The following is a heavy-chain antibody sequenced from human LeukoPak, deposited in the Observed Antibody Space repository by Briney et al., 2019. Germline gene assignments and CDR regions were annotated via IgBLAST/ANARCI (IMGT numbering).Heavy chain of an antibody. CDR3: SRDQKDPYGPEFDY. Sequence: GGSLRLXCTTSGFIFGDYNMNWVRQAPGKGLEWVGYIRAKIHDGTTDFAASVKGRFTISRDDSKSIAYLQMTSLKSEDTAVYYCSRDQKDPYGPEFDYWGQGTLVTVSS. D-gene: IGHD3-10*01. CDR1: GFIFGDYN. CDR2: IRAKIHDGTT. J-gene: IGHJ4*02. V-gene: IGHV3-49*04.